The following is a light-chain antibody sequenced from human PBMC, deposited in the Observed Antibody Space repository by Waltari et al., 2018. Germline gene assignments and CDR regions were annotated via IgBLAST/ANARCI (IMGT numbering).Light chain of an antibody. Sequence: DIVLTQAPGTLSLSRGERATLSCRASQTGTSDSLAWYQKKPGQHPRLLIYAVSTRATGIPDRFSGSGSGTDFSLTISRLEPEDFAVYYCQHYGTSPRATFGPGTRVDVK. CDR2: AVS. CDR1: QTGTSDS. V-gene: IGKV3-20*01. CDR3: QHYGTSPRAT. J-gene: IGKJ3*01.